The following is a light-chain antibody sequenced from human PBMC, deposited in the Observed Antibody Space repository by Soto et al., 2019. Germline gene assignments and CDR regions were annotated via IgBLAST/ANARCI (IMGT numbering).Light chain of an antibody. J-gene: IGKJ5*01. Sequence: IQLTQYPSSLSTSVGDRVTITCWASEGIANYLAWYQQKPGKSPKLLIYGGYTLQGGVTSRFTGSGSGTDFTLTISSLQPEDFATYHCQKYNSAPSTIGQTTRLEIK. CDR1: EGIANY. V-gene: IGKV1-9*01. CDR3: QKYNSAPST. CDR2: GGY.